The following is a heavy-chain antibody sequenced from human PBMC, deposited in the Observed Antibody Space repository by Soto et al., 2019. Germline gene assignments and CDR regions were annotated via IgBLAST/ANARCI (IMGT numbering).Heavy chain of an antibody. CDR3: ARDAYCSSTSCYGYYYYGMDV. J-gene: IGHJ6*02. Sequence: GSLRLSCAASGFTFSIYAMHWVRQAPGKGLERVAVISYDGSNKYYADSVKGRFTISRDNSKNTLYLQMNSLRAEDTAVYYCARDAYCSSTSCYGYYYYGMDVWGQGTTVTVSS. CDR2: ISYDGSNK. V-gene: IGHV3-30-3*01. CDR1: GFTFSIYA. D-gene: IGHD2-2*01.